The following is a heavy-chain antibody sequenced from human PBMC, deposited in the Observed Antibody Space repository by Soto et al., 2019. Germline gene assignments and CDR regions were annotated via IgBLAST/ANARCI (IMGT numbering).Heavy chain of an antibody. Sequence: LRLSCAASGFTFSSYGMHWVRQAPGKGLEWVAVISYDGSNKYYADSVKGRFTISRDNSKNTLYLQMNSLRAEDTAVYYCAKDLFRASSSWTVGYWGQGTLVTVSS. D-gene: IGHD6-13*01. CDR3: AKDLFRASSSWTVGY. V-gene: IGHV3-30*18. CDR2: ISYDGSNK. CDR1: GFTFSSYG. J-gene: IGHJ4*02.